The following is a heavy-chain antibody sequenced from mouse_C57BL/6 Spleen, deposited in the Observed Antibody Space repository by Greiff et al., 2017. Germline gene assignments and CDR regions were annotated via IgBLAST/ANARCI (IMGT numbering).Heavy chain of an antibody. Sequence: QVQLQQPGAELVKPGASVKLSCKASGYTFTSYWTHWVKQRPGQGLEWIGMIHPNSGSTNYNEKFKSKATLTVDKSSSTAYMQLSSLTSEDSAVYYCARYYYGSSYVAYWGQGTLVTVSA. CDR1: GYTFTSYW. CDR2: IHPNSGST. V-gene: IGHV1-64*01. CDR3: ARYYYGSSYVAY. D-gene: IGHD1-1*01. J-gene: IGHJ3*01.